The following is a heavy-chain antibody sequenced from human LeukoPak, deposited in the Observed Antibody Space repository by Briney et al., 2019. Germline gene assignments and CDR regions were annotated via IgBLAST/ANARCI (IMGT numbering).Heavy chain of an antibody. CDR2: IYYTGRT. Sequence: SETLSLTCTVSGGSISSYFWSWIRQPPGKGLEWIGYIYYTGRTSYNPSLKSRVTISLDTSKNQFSLRLSSVTAADTAVYYCARGDYYYYYYMDVWGRGTTVTVSS. CDR1: GGSISSYF. CDR3: ARGDYYYYYYMDV. V-gene: IGHV4-59*01. D-gene: IGHD1-26*01. J-gene: IGHJ6*03.